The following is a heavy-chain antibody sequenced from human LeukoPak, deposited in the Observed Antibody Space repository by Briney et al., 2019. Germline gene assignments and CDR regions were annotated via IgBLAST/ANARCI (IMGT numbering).Heavy chain of an antibody. J-gene: IGHJ4*02. V-gene: IGHV1-46*01. Sequence: ASVKVSCKASGGTFSSYAISWVRQAPGQGLEWMGIINPNGGSTGYAQQFQGRVTVTTDKSTSTVYMDLSSLRSEDTAVYYCARDPILYGDYDFDYWGQGTLVTVSS. CDR3: ARDPILYGDYDFDY. D-gene: IGHD4-17*01. CDR2: INPNGGST. CDR1: GGTFSSYA.